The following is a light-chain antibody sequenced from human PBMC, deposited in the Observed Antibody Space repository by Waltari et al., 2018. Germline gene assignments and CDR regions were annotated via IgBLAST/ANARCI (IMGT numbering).Light chain of an antibody. CDR1: QTINTF. CDR3: QQTYSSLIT. J-gene: IGKJ5*01. Sequence: DIQMTQSPSSLSASIGDRVTITCRASQTINTFLNWYQQKPGKAPHLLIFSASSLSTGVPSRFSGSGSGTDFTLIITSLQPEDFATYYCQQTYSSLITFGQGTRLDIK. CDR2: SAS. V-gene: IGKV1-39*01.